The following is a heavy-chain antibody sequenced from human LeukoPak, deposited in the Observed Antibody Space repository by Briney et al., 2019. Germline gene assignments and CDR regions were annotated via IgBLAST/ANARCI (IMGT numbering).Heavy chain of an antibody. J-gene: IGHJ4*02. CDR1: GYSFTSYW. Sequence: GASLQISCKGSGYSFTSYWIGWVRQMPGKGLEWMGRIDPSDSYANYSPSFQGHVTISGDKSISTAFLQWSSLKASDTAMYYCARGTRQYYYDSSGYFHYWGQGTLVTVSS. V-gene: IGHV5-10-1*01. CDR2: IDPSDSYA. D-gene: IGHD3-22*01. CDR3: ARGTRQYYYDSSGYFHY.